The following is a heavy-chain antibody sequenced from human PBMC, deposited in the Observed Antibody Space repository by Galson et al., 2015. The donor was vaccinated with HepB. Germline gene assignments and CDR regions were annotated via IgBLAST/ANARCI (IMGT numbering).Heavy chain of an antibody. CDR3: ARGERRYYYDSSGDDY. J-gene: IGHJ4*02. CDR2: IIPILGIA. CDR1: GGTFSSYT. D-gene: IGHD3-22*01. Sequence: SVKVSCKASGGTFSSYTISWVRQAPGQGLEWMGRIIPILGIANYAQKFQGRVTITADKSTSTAYMELSSLRSEDTAVYYCARGERRYYYDSSGDDYWGQGTLVTVSS. V-gene: IGHV1-69*02.